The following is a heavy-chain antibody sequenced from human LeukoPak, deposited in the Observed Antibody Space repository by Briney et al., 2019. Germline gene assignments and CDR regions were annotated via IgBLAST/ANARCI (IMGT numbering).Heavy chain of an antibody. Sequence: ASVKVSCKASGYTFTRNAMHWVRQAPGQRLEWMGWINTGNGVTKYSQKFQGRVTITRDISASTVYMELSSLTSEDTAVYYCARGRILLWFGDSPDFDYWAREPWSPSPQ. CDR3: ARGRILLWFGDSPDFDY. CDR2: INTGNGVT. D-gene: IGHD3-10*01. J-gene: IGHJ4*02. V-gene: IGHV1-3*04. CDR1: GYTFTRNA.